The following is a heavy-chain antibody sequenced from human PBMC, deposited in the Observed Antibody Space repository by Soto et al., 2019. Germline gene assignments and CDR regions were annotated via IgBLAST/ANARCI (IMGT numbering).Heavy chain of an antibody. CDR3: ARGIYSGYDYWFDP. V-gene: IGHV1-2*02. CDR2: VNPNSGGT. D-gene: IGHD5-12*01. Sequence: GASVKVSCKASGYTFTGYYMHWVRQAPGQGLEWMGWVNPNSGGTNYAQKFQGRVTMTRDTSISTAYMELSRLRSDDTAVYYCARGIYSGYDYWFDPWGQGTLVTVSS. CDR1: GYTFTGYY. J-gene: IGHJ5*02.